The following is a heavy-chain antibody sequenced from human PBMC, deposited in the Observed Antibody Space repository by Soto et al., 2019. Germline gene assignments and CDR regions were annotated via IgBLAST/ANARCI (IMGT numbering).Heavy chain of an antibody. V-gene: IGHV3-33*01. D-gene: IGHD1-1*01. Sequence: QVQLVESGGGGVQPGRSLRLSCAASGFTFSSYGMHWVRQAPGKGLEWVAVIWYDGSNKYYADSVKGRFTISRDNSKHTLYLHMNSLRAEDTAVYYCVPGPYNDDSFDIWGQGTMVTVAS. CDR1: GFTFSSYG. CDR3: VPGPYNDDSFDI. J-gene: IGHJ3*02. CDR2: IWYDGSNK.